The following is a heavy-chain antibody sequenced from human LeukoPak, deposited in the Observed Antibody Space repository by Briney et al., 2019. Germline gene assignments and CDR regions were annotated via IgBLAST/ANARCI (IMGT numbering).Heavy chain of an antibody. CDR2: ISYDGSNK. J-gene: IGHJ4*02. D-gene: IGHD3-22*01. CDR1: GFTFSSYG. Sequence: GGSLRLSCAASGFTFSSYGMHWVRRAPGKGLEWVAVISYDGSNKYYADSVKGRFTISRDNSKNTLYLQMNSLRAEDTAVYYCAKDFPHDSSGYVDWGQGTLVTVSS. CDR3: AKDFPHDSSGYVD. V-gene: IGHV3-30*18.